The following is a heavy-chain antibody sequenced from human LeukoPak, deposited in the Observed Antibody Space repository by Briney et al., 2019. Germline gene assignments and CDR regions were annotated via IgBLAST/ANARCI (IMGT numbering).Heavy chain of an antibody. V-gene: IGHV3-30*02. Sequence: PGGSLRLSCAASGLTFSSYGMHWVRQAPGKGLEWVAFIRYDGSNKYYADSVKGRFTISRDNSKNTLYLQMNSLRAEDTAVYYCAKDHAYYGDYGESGHYWGQGTLVTVSS. CDR3: AKDHAYYGDYGESGHY. CDR1: GLTFSSYG. D-gene: IGHD4-17*01. CDR2: IRYDGSNK. J-gene: IGHJ4*02.